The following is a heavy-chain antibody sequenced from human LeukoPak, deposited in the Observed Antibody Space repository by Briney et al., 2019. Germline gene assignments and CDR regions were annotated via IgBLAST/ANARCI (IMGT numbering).Heavy chain of an antibody. CDR3: AKRDQLPHFDY. J-gene: IGHJ4*02. CDR2: ISGSGGST. V-gene: IGHV3-23*01. CDR1: GFTFSSYA. D-gene: IGHD2-2*01. Sequence: GGSLRLSRAASGFTFSSYAMSWVRQAPGKGLEWVSAISGSGGSTYYADSVRGRFTISRDNSKNTLYLQMNSLRAEDTAVYYCAKRDQLPHFDYWGQGTLVTVSS.